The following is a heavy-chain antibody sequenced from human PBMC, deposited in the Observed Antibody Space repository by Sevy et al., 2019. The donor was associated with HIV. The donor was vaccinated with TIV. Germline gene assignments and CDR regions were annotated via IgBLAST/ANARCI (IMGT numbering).Heavy chain of an antibody. CDR1: GFTFSKYS. CDR3: ARDGWTKPHDY. V-gene: IGHV3-23*01. D-gene: IGHD2-15*01. J-gene: IGHJ4*02. CDR2: LSFGCGEI. Sequence: GGYLRLYCAASGFTFSKYSMSWVRQPPGKGLAWVSTLSFGCGEINYADSVKGRFTISRDNSKSSVYLQMNNLRPEDTAVYYCARDGWTKPHDYWGQGTLVTVSS.